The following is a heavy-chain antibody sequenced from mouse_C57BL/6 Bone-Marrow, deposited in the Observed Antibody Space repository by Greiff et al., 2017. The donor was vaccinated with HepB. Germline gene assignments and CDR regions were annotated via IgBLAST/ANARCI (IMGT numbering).Heavy chain of an antibody. J-gene: IGHJ4*01. Sequence: EVKLVESGPELVKPGASVKISCKASGYSFTDYNMNWVKQSNGKSLEWIGVINPNYGTTSYNQKFKGKATLTVDQSSSTAYMQLNSLTSEDSAVYYCARKGLRQSYYAMDYWGQGTSVTVSS. CDR3: ARKGLRQSYYAMDY. CDR2: INPNYGTT. V-gene: IGHV1-39*01. D-gene: IGHD2-4*01. CDR1: GYSFTDYN.